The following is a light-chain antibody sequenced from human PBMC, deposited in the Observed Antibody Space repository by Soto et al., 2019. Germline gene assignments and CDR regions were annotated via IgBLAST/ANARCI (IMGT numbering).Light chain of an antibody. CDR3: QSYDSSLSGSV. CDR1: SSNIGAGYD. CDR2: GNN. V-gene: IGLV1-40*01. Sequence: QPVLTQPPSVSGAPGQRVTISCTGSSSNIGAGYDVQWYQQFPGTAPKLLIYGNNNRPSGVPDRFSGSKSGTSASLAITGLQAEDEADYYCQSYDSSLSGSVFGGGTKVTVL. J-gene: IGLJ3*02.